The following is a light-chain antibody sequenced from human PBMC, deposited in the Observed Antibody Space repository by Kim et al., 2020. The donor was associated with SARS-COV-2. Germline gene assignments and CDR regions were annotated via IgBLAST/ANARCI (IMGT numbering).Light chain of an antibody. V-gene: IGKV3-20*01. CDR1: QSVSSSC. Sequence: EIVLTQSPGILSLSPGERATLSCRASQSVSSSCSAWCQQKPGQAPRLLIYGASTRATGIPDRFSGSGSGTDFTLTISRLEPEDFAVFYCQQYGRSPPNTFGQGTKLEI. CDR3: QQYGRSPPNT. CDR2: GAS. J-gene: IGKJ2*01.